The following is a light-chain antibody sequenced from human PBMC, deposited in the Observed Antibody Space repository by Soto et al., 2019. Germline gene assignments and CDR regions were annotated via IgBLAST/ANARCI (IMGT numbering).Light chain of an antibody. CDR3: QQRSSWPGT. V-gene: IGKV3-11*01. J-gene: IGKJ3*01. CDR2: DAS. CDR1: QSVSSY. Sequence: EIVLTQSPATLSLSPGERATLSCRASQSVSSYLAWYQQKPGQAPRLLIYDASNRATGIPTRFSGSGSGTDFTLTISRLEPEDFAVYYCQQRSSWPGTFGPGTKVDIK.